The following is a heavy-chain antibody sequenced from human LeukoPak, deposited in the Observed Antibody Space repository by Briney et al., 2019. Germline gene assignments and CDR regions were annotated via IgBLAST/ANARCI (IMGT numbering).Heavy chain of an antibody. CDR1: GGSISSGSYY. CDR2: IYTSGST. D-gene: IGHD3-22*01. J-gene: IGHJ4*02. CDR3: AREGGYYYDSSGYYYSLASAY. Sequence: NPSETLSLTCTVSGGSISSGSYYWSWIRQPAGKGLEWIGCIYTSGSTNYNPSLKSRVTISVDTSKNQFSLKLSSVTAADTAVYYCAREGGYYYDSSGYYYSLASAYWGQGTLVTVSS. V-gene: IGHV4-61*02.